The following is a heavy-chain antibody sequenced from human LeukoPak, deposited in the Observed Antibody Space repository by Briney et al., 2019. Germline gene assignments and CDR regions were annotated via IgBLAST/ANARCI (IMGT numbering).Heavy chain of an antibody. CDR3: ARDRDGYNYVRGYYYMDV. CDR1: GGSISSYY. J-gene: IGHJ6*03. Sequence: ASETLSLTCTVSGGSISSYYWSWIRQPPGKGLEWIGYIYYSGSTNYNPSLKSRVTISVDTSKNQFSLKLSSVTAADTAVYYCARDRDGYNYVRGYYYMDVWGKGTTVTVSS. V-gene: IGHV4-59*01. CDR2: IYYSGST. D-gene: IGHD5-24*01.